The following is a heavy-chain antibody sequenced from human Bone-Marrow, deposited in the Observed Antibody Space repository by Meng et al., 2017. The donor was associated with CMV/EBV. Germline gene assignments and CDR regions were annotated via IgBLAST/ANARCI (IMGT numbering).Heavy chain of an antibody. J-gene: IGHJ6*02. CDR3: PYGRYYYYYGMDV. CDR1: GGSISSSSYY. V-gene: IGHV4-39*01. Sequence: GSLRLSCTVSGGSISSSSYYWGWIRQPPGKGLEWIGSIYYSGSTYYNPSLKSRVTISVDTSKNQFSLKLSSVTAADTAVYYCPYGRYYYYYGMDVWGQGTTVTVSS. CDR2: IYYSGST. D-gene: IGHD1-14*01.